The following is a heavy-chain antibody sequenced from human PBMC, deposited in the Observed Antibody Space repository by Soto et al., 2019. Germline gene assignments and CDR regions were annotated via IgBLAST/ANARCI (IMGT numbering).Heavy chain of an antibody. CDR2: IDWDDDK. Sequence: SGPTLVNPTQTLTLTCSFSGFSLSTRGMCVSWIRQPPGKALEWLALIDWDDDKYYSTSLKTRLTISTDTSKSQVALTMTNMDPVDTATYYCARASGNYGDYDYWGQGTLVTSPQ. V-gene: IGHV2-70*13. CDR3: ARASGNYGDYDY. D-gene: IGHD4-17*01. J-gene: IGHJ4*02. CDR1: GFSLSTRGMC.